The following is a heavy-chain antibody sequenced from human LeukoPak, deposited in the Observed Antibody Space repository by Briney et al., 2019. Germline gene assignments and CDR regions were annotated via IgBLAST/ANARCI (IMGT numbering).Heavy chain of an antibody. CDR1: GFAFSDYY. Sequence: GGSLRLSCAASGFAFSDYYMSWIRHDPGKGLEWVSYIRTSASTRYYADSVKGRFTISRDNSKNSLYLQMNSLRAEDTAVYDCARAYNYYDSSGYYSYWGQGTLVTVSS. CDR2: IRTSASTR. V-gene: IGHV3-11*04. J-gene: IGHJ4*02. CDR3: ARAYNYYDSSGYYSY. D-gene: IGHD3-22*01.